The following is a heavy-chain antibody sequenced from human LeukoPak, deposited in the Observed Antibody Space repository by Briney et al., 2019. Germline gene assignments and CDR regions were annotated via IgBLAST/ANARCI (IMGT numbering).Heavy chain of an antibody. CDR3: ARGWYDSSGYPFDY. Sequence: KVSCKASGGTFISYAISWVRQAPGQGLEWMGGIIPIFGTANYAQKFQGRVTITADESTSTAYMELSSLRSEDTAVYYCARGWYDSSGYPFDYWGQGTLVTVSS. J-gene: IGHJ4*02. CDR2: IIPIFGTA. CDR1: GGTFISYA. D-gene: IGHD3-22*01. V-gene: IGHV1-69*01.